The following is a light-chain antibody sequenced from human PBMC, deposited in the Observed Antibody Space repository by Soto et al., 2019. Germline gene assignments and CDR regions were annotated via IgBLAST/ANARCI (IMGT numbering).Light chain of an antibody. V-gene: IGKV3-20*01. CDR3: PQYGSAPAWT. CDR2: GAS. CDR1: QSISSSY. J-gene: IGKJ1*01. Sequence: EIVLTQSPGTLSLFPGERATLSCRASQSISSSYLAWYQQKPGQAPRLLIHGASNRATGIPDRFSGAGSGTDFTLTISRREPEDFAVYYCPQYGSAPAWTFGQGTKVEIK.